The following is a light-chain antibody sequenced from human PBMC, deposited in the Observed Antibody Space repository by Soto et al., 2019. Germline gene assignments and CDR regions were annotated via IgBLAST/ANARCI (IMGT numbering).Light chain of an antibody. V-gene: IGKV3-11*01. Sequence: EIVLTQSPATLSLFPGERATLSCRASQSLSSSLAWYQQKPGQAPRALIYDTSGRATGIPARFSGSGSGTDFTLTISSLEPEDSAVYYCHQRSNWWTFGQGTKVDIK. CDR1: QSLSSS. J-gene: IGKJ1*01. CDR3: HQRSNWWT. CDR2: DTS.